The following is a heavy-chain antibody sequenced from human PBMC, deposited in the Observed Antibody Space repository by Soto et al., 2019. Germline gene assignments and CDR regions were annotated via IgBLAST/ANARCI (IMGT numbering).Heavy chain of an antibody. V-gene: IGHV3-30*03. CDR3: ARPNLEWLSLSDY. D-gene: IGHD3-3*01. CDR1: GFTFSSYG. CDR2: ISYDGSNK. J-gene: IGHJ4*02. Sequence: QVQLVESGGGVVQPGRSLRLSCAASGFTFSSYGMHWVRQAPGKGLEWVAVISYDGSNKYYADSVKGRFTISRDNSKNTLYLQMNSLRAEDTAVYYCARPNLEWLSLSDYWGQGTLVTVSS.